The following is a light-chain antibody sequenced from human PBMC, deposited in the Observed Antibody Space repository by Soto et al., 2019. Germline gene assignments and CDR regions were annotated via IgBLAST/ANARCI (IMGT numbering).Light chain of an antibody. CDR2: EAT. CDR1: SSDVRSYNL. Sequence: QSALTQPASVSGSPEQSITISCTGTSSDVRSYNLVSWYQQHPGKAPKVMIYEATKRPSGVSNRFSGSKSGNTASLTISGLQAEDGADYYCGAYAGSGTVVFGGGTKLTV. V-gene: IGLV2-23*01. CDR3: GAYAGSGTVV. J-gene: IGLJ3*02.